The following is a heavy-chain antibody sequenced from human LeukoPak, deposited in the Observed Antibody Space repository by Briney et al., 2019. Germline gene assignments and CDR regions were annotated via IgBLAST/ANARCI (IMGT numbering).Heavy chain of an antibody. CDR2: MNPNSGNT. CDR3: ASAIVGDFWSGYY. CDR1: GYTFTSCD. V-gene: IGHV1-8*03. J-gene: IGHJ4*02. Sequence: ASVKVSCKASGYTFTSCDINWVRQATGQGLEWMGWMNPNSGNTGYAQKFQGRVTITRNTSISTAYMELSSLRSEDTAVYYCASAIVGDFWSGYYWGQGTLVTVSS. D-gene: IGHD3-3*01.